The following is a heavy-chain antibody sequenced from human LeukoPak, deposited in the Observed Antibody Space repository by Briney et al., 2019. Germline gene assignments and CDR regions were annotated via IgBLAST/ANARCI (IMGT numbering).Heavy chain of an antibody. CDR2: ISFDATNK. V-gene: IGHV3-30*18. D-gene: IGHD3-22*01. CDR1: GFAFSSYG. Sequence: PGGSLRLSCAASGFAFSSYGMHWVRQAPGKGLEWVAVISFDATNKYYADSVKGRFTISRDNSKNTLYLQMNSLRAEDTAVYYCAKDFISGYYYAFIDYWGQGTLVTVSS. J-gene: IGHJ4*02. CDR3: AKDFISGYYYAFIDY.